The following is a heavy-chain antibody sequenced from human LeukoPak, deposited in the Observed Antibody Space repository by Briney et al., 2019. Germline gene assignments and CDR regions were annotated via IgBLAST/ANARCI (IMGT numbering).Heavy chain of an antibody. Sequence: SETLSLTCTVSGGSISSYYWSWIRQPPGKGLEWIGYIYYSGSTNYNPSLKSRVTISVDTSKNQFSLKLSSVTAADTAVYYCARGKRDYDFWSGYPNWFDPWGQGTLVTVSS. CDR1: GGSISSYY. J-gene: IGHJ5*02. D-gene: IGHD3-3*01. CDR2: IYYSGST. CDR3: ARGKRDYDFWSGYPNWFDP. V-gene: IGHV4-59*01.